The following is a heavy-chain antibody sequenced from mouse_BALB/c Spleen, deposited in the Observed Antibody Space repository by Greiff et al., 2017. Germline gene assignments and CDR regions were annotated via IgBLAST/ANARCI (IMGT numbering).Heavy chain of an antibody. Sequence: VQLQQSGPELVKPGASVKISCKASGYSFTGYYMHWVKQSHVKSLEWIGRINPYNGATSYNQNFKDKASLTVDKSSSTAYMELHSLTSEDSAVYYCARGDYYGSGGFAYWGQGTLVTVSA. CDR1: GYSFTGYY. CDR2: INPYNGAT. J-gene: IGHJ3*01. D-gene: IGHD1-1*01. V-gene: IGHV1-31*01. CDR3: ARGDYYGSGGFAY.